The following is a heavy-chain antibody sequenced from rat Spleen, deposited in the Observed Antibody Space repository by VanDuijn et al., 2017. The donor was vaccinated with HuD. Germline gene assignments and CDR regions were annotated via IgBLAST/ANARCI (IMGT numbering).Heavy chain of an antibody. V-gene: IGHV5-31*01. Sequence: EVQLVESGGGLVQPGRSLKVSCVASGFTFNNYWMTWIRQAPGKGLEWVASISNSGGSTYYPDSVKGRLTISRDNAQNTLYLQMNSLRSEDTATYYCTREGNSGYDYWGQGVMVTVSS. CDR3: TREGNSGYDY. J-gene: IGHJ2*01. CDR1: GFTFNNYW. CDR2: ISNSGGST. D-gene: IGHD4-3*01.